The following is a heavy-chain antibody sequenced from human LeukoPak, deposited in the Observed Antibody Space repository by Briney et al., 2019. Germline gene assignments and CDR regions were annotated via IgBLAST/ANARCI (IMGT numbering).Heavy chain of an antibody. CDR1: GGSISSSSYY. Sequence: PSESLSLTCTVSGGSISSSSYYWGWIRQPPGKGLEWIGSIYYSGSTYYNPSLKSRVTISVDTSKNQFSLKLSSVTAADTAVYYCARDLGGAAALGDWGRGTLVTVSS. D-gene: IGHD6-13*01. J-gene: IGHJ4*02. CDR3: ARDLGGAAALGD. CDR2: IYYSGST. V-gene: IGHV4-39*07.